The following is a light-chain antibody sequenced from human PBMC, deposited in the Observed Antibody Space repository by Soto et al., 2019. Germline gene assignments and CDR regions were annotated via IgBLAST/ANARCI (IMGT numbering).Light chain of an antibody. Sequence: DIQMTQSPLSLSASIGDRVSITCRASETILTLLSWYQQKPGKAPKLLIYAASNLQAGVPSKFSGRGSGTDFTLTITTLQPEDFTTYDCQQSYDTSLTFGQGTTVGV. CDR3: QQSYDTSLT. J-gene: IGKJ1*01. CDR1: ETILTL. CDR2: AAS. V-gene: IGKV1-39*01.